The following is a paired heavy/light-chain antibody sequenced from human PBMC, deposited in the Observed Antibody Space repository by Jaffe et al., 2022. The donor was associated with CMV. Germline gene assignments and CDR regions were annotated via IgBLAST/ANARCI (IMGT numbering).Light chain of an antibody. J-gene: IGLJ1*01. CDR2: DVS. Sequence: QSALTQPRSVSGSPGQSVTISCTGSSSDIGNYNYVSWYQQHPGKAPKLMIYDVSKRPSGVPDRFSGSKSGNTASLTISGLQAEDEADYHCCSYAGSYVFGSGTRVTVL. CDR3: CSYAGSYV. CDR1: SSDIGNYNY. V-gene: IGLV2-11*01.
Heavy chain of an antibody. D-gene: IGHD1-26*01. Sequence: QLQLQESGPGLVKPSETLSLTCTVSGGSISSSSYYWGWIRQPPGKGLEWIGSISYIGSTYYNPSLKSRVTISVDTSKNQFSLRLTSVTASDTAVYYCARPGGASDDLWGQGALVTVSS. V-gene: IGHV4-39*01. CDR2: ISYIGST. CDR1: GGSISSSSYY. J-gene: IGHJ5*02. CDR3: ARPGGASDDL.